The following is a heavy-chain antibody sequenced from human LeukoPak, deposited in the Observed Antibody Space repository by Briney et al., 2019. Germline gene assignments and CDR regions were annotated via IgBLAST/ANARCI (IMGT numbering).Heavy chain of an antibody. D-gene: IGHD6-19*01. V-gene: IGHV4-59*12. CDR2: IYYSGST. Sequence: SETLSLTCTVSGGSISSYYWSWIRQPPGKGLEGIGYIYYSGSTNYNPSLKSRVTISVDTSKNQFSLKLSSVTAADTAVYYCARSGRAVAGTEIDYWGQGTLVTVSS. CDR1: GGSISSYY. J-gene: IGHJ4*02. CDR3: ARSGRAVAGTEIDY.